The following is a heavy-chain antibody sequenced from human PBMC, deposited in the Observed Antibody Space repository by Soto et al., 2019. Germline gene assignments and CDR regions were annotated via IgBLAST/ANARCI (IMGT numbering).Heavy chain of an antibody. J-gene: IGHJ4*02. CDR2: ISYDGSNK. CDR1: GFTFSSYG. Sequence: QVQLVESGGGVVQPGRSLRLSCAASGFTFSSYGMHWVRQAPGKGLEWVAVISYDGSNKYYADSVKGRFTISRDNSKNTLYLQMNSLRAEDTAVYYCAKDRRSSSGWLIIDYWGQGTLVTVSS. CDR3: AKDRRSSSGWLIIDY. V-gene: IGHV3-30*18. D-gene: IGHD6-19*01.